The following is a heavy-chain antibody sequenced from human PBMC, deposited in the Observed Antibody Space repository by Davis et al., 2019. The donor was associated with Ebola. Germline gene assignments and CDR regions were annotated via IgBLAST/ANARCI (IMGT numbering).Heavy chain of an antibody. D-gene: IGHD1-1*01. Sequence: GGSLRLSCAASGFTFSSYSMNWVRQAPGKGLEWVSYISSSSSTIYYADSVKGRFTISRDNAKNSLYLQMNSLRAEDTAVYYCARDLFRGVHYFDYWGQGTLVTVSS. J-gene: IGHJ4*02. V-gene: IGHV3-48*04. CDR2: ISSSSSTI. CDR3: ARDLFRGVHYFDY. CDR1: GFTFSSYS.